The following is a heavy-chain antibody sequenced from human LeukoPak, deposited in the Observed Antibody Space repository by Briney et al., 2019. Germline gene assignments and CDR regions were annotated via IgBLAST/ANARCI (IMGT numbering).Heavy chain of an antibody. V-gene: IGHV3-23*01. Sequence: GSLRLSCAASGFTFSSYAMSWVRQAPGKGLEWVSAISGSGGGTYYADSVKGRFTISRDNSKNTLYLQMNSLRAEDTAVYYCAKMGEDFMWDPYFDYWGQGTLVTVSS. CDR3: AKMGEDFMWDPYFDY. D-gene: IGHD3-16*01. J-gene: IGHJ4*02. CDR1: GFTFSSYA. CDR2: ISGSGGGT.